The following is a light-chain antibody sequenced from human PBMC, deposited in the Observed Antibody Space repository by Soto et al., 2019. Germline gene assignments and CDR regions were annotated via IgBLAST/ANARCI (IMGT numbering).Light chain of an antibody. J-gene: IGKJ1*01. CDR3: QHYNSYSEA. Sequence: DIQITQSPSTLSGSVGDRGTIPCRASQTISSWLAWYQQKPGKAPKNLIYKASTLTSGVPSRFRGSRSGTECTLTISSLQPDDFETYYCQHYNSYSEAFGQGTKVDIK. CDR1: QTISSW. V-gene: IGKV1-5*03. CDR2: KAS.